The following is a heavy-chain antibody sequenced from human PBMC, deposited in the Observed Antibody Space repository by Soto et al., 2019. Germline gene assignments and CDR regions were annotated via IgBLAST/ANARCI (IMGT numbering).Heavy chain of an antibody. CDR3: AKEIGLVDTGNYGMDV. CDR2: ISYHGTEK. Sequence: QVQLVESGGVVVQPGMSLRLSCAASGVTFTNYAMHWVRQAPGRGLEWVADISYHGTEKGYADSVKGRFSIYRDNSKKSLYVQMSRRRPEETAVYYCAKEIGLVDTGNYGMDVWGQGTTVIVSS. V-gene: IGHV3-30*18. CDR1: GVTFTNYA. D-gene: IGHD5-18*01. J-gene: IGHJ6*02.